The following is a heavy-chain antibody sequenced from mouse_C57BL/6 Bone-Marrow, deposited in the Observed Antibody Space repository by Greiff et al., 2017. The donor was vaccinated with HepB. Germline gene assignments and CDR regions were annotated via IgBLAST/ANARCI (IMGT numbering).Heavy chain of an antibody. Sequence: DVKLVESGGGLVKPGGSLKLSCAASGFTFSDYGMHWVRQAPEKGLEWVAYISSGSSTIYYADTVKGRFTISRDNAKNTLFLQLTSLRSEDTAMYYCASYDYGSSYDAMDYWGQGTSVTVSS. CDR2: ISSGSSTI. V-gene: IGHV5-17*01. CDR1: GFTFSDYG. CDR3: ASYDYGSSYDAMDY. J-gene: IGHJ4*01. D-gene: IGHD2-4*01.